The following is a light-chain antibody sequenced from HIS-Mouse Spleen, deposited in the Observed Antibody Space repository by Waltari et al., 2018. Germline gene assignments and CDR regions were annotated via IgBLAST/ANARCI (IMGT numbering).Light chain of an antibody. CDR1: SSNIGNNA. CDR2: YDD. Sequence: QSVLTQPPSVSEAPRQRVTISCSGSSSNIGNNAVHWYPQLPGKAPKLLIYYDDLLPSGVSDRFSGSKSGTSASLAISGLQSEDEADYYCAAWDDSLNGWVFGGGTKLTVL. CDR3: AAWDDSLNGWV. V-gene: IGLV1-36*01. J-gene: IGLJ3*02.